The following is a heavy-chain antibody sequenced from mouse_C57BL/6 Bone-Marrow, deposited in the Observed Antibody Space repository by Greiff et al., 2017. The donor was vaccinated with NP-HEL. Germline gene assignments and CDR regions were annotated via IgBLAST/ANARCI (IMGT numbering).Heavy chain of an antibody. CDR1: GYTFTDYN. J-gene: IGHJ1*03. Sequence: EVQLQQSGPELVKPGASVKIPCKASGYTFTDYNMDWVKQSHGKSLEWIGDINPNNGGTIYNQKFKGKATLTVDKSSSTAYMELRSLTSEDTAVYYCARWIYYIGVWYFDVWGTGTTVTVSS. D-gene: IGHD1-1*01. V-gene: IGHV1-18*01. CDR2: INPNNGGT. CDR3: ARWIYYIGVWYFDV.